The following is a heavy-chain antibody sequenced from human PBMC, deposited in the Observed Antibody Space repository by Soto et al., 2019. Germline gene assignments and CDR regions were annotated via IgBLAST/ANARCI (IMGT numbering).Heavy chain of an antibody. V-gene: IGHV3-23*01. J-gene: IGHJ4*02. CDR1: GFTFSNYA. CDR3: AKDRLIMRPTTAPRSIDY. Sequence: EVQLLESGGGLVQPGGSLRLSCAASGFTFSNYAMSWVRQVPGKGLEWVSAIGASGDGTYYAGSVGGRFTISRDNSKNTLYLQMNSLRADDTAVYYCAKDRLIMRPTTAPRSIDYWGQGTLVTVSS. CDR2: IGASGDGT. D-gene: IGHD1-1*01.